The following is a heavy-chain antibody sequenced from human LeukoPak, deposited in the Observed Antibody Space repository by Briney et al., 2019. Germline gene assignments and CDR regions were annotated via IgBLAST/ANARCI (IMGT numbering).Heavy chain of an antibody. J-gene: IGHJ5*02. CDR3: ARDFAVLRYFDWLKTAVPWFDP. D-gene: IGHD3-9*01. CDR1: GYSISSGYY. Sequence: SETLSLTCTVSGYSISSGYYWGSIRQTPGKGMEWIGSIYHSGSTYYNPSLKSRVTISVDTSKNQFSLKLSSVTAADTAVYYCARDFAVLRYFDWLKTAVPWFDPWGQGTLVTVSS. CDR2: IYHSGST. V-gene: IGHV4-38-2*02.